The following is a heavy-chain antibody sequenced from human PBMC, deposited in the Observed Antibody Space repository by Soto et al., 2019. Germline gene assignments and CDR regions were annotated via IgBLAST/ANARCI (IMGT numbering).Heavy chain of an antibody. J-gene: IGHJ5*02. CDR1: GYTFTGYY. Sequence: GASVKVSCKASGYTFTGYYMHWVRPAPGQGLVWMGWINPNSGGTNYAQKFQGRVTMTRDTSISTAYMELSRLRSDDTAVYYCARPACRYCSSTSCYTGFDPWGQGTLVTVSS. CDR3: ARPACRYCSSTSCYTGFDP. CDR2: INPNSGGT. V-gene: IGHV1-2*02. D-gene: IGHD2-2*01.